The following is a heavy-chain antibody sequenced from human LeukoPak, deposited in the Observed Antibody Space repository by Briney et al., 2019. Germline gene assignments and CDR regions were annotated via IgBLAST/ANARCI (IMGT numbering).Heavy chain of an antibody. CDR1: GFTFSSYA. CDR3: ARGGYGDYDWFDP. V-gene: IGHV3-30*04. Sequence: GRSLRLSCAASGFTFSSYAMHWVRQAPGKGLEWVAVISYDGSNKYYADSVKGRFTISRDNSKNTLYLQMNSLRAEDTAVYYCARGGYGDYDWFDPWGQGTLVTASS. CDR2: ISYDGSNK. J-gene: IGHJ5*02. D-gene: IGHD4-17*01.